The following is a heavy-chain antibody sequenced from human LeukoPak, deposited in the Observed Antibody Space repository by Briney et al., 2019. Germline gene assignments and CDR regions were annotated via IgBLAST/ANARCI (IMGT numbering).Heavy chain of an antibody. J-gene: IGHJ4*02. CDR3: ARQGLYRGYYFDY. CDR2: FYYSGST. V-gene: IGHV4-39*01. CDR1: GGSISSSASY. Sequence: SETLSLTCTVSGGSISSSASYWGWIRQPPGKGLEWIGTFYYSGSTYYNPSLKSRATISVDTSKNHFSLKLTSVTAADTAVYYCARQGLYRGYYFDYWGQGTLVTVSS. D-gene: IGHD5-12*01.